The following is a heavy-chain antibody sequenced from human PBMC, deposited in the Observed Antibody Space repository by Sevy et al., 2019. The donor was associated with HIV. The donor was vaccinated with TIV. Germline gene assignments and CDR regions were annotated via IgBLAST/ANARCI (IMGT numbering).Heavy chain of an antibody. J-gene: IGHJ3*02. CDR3: AKDTRKYYDSSGHAFDI. D-gene: IGHD3-22*01. Sequence: GGSLRLSCAASGFTFDDYAMHWVRQAPGKGLEWVSGMSWNSGSMGYADSVKGRFTISRDNAKNSLYLQMNSLRAEDTALYYCAKDTRKYYDSSGHAFDIWGQGTMVTVSS. CDR2: MSWNSGSM. V-gene: IGHV3-9*01. CDR1: GFTFDDYA.